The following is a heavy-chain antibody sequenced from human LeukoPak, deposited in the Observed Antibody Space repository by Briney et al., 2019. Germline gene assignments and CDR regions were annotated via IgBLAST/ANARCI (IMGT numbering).Heavy chain of an antibody. D-gene: IGHD2-21*02. Sequence: SETLSLTCAVSGGSFSGYYWSWIRQPPGKGLEWIGEINHSGSTNYNPSLKSRVTISVDTSKHQFALELSSVTAADTAVYYCARVGYCGGDCYSGDYYYYMDVWGKGTTVTVSS. V-gene: IGHV4-34*01. CDR2: INHSGST. J-gene: IGHJ6*03. CDR1: GGSFSGYY. CDR3: ARVGYCGGDCYSGDYYYYMDV.